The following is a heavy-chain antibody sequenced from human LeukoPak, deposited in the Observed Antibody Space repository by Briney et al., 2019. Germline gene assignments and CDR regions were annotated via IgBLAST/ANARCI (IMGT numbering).Heavy chain of an antibody. CDR1: GGTFSSSA. CDR3: ARDQGLTAPPPYGLDV. CDR2: IIPVLNIT. Sequence: SVKVSCKASGGTFSSSAITWVRQAPGQGLEWMGRIIPVLNITNYAQKFQGRVTITADTPTSTAYMELSSLRSEETAVYYCARDQGLTAPPPYGLDVWGQGTTVTVSS. J-gene: IGHJ6*02. V-gene: IGHV1-69*04. D-gene: IGHD5-18*01.